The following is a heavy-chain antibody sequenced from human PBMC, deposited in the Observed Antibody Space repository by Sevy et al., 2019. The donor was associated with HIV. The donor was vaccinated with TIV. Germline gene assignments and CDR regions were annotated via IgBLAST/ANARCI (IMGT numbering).Heavy chain of an antibody. CDR1: GFSFDSYG. CDR2: ISGSGTRT. J-gene: IGHJ6*03. V-gene: IGHV3-23*01. D-gene: IGHD3-22*01. Sequence: GGSLRLSCAVSGFSFDSYGMTWVRQAPGKGLEWVSAISGSGTRTYYADSVKGRFIISRDNSKNTLDLQMNSLRAEETANYYCAERGGGHYDPDEIAYYFYYYYMDVWGKGTTVTVSS. CDR3: AERGGGHYDPDEIAYYFYYYYMDV.